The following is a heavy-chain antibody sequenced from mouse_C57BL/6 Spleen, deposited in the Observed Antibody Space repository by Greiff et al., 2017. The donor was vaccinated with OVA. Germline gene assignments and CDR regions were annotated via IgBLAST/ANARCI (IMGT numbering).Heavy chain of an antibody. Sequence: VQLQQSGPELVKPGASVKISCKASGYALSSSWMNWVKQRPGKGLEWIGRIYPGDGDTNYNGKFKGKATLTADKSSSTAYMQLSSLTSEDSAVYFCAITTVVARYWYFDVWGTGTTVTVSS. CDR1: GYALSSSW. V-gene: IGHV1-82*01. CDR2: IYPGDGDT. CDR3: AITTVVARYWYFDV. D-gene: IGHD1-1*01. J-gene: IGHJ1*03.